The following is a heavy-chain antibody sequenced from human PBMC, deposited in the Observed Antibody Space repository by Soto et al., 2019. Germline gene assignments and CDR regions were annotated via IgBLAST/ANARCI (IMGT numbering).Heavy chain of an antibody. V-gene: IGHV3-30*03. J-gene: IGHJ2*01. D-gene: IGHD4-17*01. Sequence: GGSLRLSCAASGFTFSSYGMHWVRQAPGKGLEWVAVISYDGTNKYYADSVKGRFTISRDNSKNILYLQMHSLRAEDTAVYYCARVDYGDYGWYFDLWGRGTLVTVSS. CDR1: GFTFSSYG. CDR3: ARVDYGDYGWYFDL. CDR2: ISYDGTNK.